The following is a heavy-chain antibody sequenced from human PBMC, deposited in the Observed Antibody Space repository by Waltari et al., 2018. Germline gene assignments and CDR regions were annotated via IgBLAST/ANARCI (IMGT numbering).Heavy chain of an antibody. CDR1: GYNFTSHW. Sequence: EVQLVQSGAEVKKPGESLRISCKGSGYNFTSHWITWVRQMPGKGLEWMGRIDAGDSSTNYQPAFQGHVTFSVDESISTAYLQWSSLKASDTAMYYCARTIVVVNYYMDVWGKGTTVTVSS. CDR2: IDAGDSST. J-gene: IGHJ6*03. CDR3: ARTIVVVNYYMDV. V-gene: IGHV5-10-1*01. D-gene: IGHD2-2*01.